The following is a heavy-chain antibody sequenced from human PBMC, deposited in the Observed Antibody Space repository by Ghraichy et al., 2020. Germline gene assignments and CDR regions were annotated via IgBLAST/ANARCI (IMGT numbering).Heavy chain of an antibody. CDR2: INHSGST. CDR3: AREWPPIVSSIAARDYYCYYMDV. V-gene: IGHV4-34*01. Sequence: SETLSLTCAVYGGSFSGYYWSWIRQPPGKGLEWIGEINHSGSTNYNPSLKSRVTISVDTSKNQFSLKLSSVTAADTAVYYCAREWPPIVSSIAARDYYCYYMDVWGKGTTVTVSS. CDR1: GGSFSGYY. D-gene: IGHD6-6*01. J-gene: IGHJ6*03.